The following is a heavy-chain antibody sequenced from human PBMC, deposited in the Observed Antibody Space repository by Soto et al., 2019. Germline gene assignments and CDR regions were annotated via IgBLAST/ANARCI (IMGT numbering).Heavy chain of an antibody. J-gene: IGHJ4*02. CDR3: ARDMDSGIAARLIDY. CDR2: IWYDGSNE. Sequence: QVQLVESGGGVVQPGTSLTLSCAASGFTFSTYGMHWVRQAPGKGLEWVAVIWYDGSNEYFADPVKGRFTIFRDNSKSTLYLQMNSLRAEDTAVYYCARDMDSGIAARLIDYWGQGTLVTVSS. CDR1: GFTFSTYG. D-gene: IGHD6-6*01. V-gene: IGHV3-33*01.